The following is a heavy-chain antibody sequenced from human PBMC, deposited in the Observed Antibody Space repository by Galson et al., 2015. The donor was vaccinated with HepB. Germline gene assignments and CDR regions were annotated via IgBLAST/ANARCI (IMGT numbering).Heavy chain of an antibody. CDR2: IYHSGST. Sequence: ETLSLTCAVSGGSISSNNWWSWVRQPPGKGLEWIGEIYHSGSTNYNPSLKSRVTISVDKSKNQFSLKLSSVTAADTAVYYCASLYSSSTPFDYWGQGTLVTVSS. J-gene: IGHJ4*02. D-gene: IGHD6-6*01. CDR3: ASLYSSSTPFDY. CDR1: GGSISSNNW. V-gene: IGHV4-4*02.